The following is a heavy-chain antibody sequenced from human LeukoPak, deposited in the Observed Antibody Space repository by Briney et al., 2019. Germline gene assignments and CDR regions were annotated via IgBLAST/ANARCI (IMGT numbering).Heavy chain of an antibody. Sequence: SETLSLTCAVYGGSFSGYYWSRIRQPPGKGLEWIGEINHSGSTNYNPSLKSRVTISVDTSKNQFSLKLSSVTAADTAVYYCARLGTGLRTLDYWGQGTLVTVSS. V-gene: IGHV4-34*01. CDR3: ARLGTGLRTLDY. CDR1: GGSFSGYY. J-gene: IGHJ4*02. CDR2: INHSGST. D-gene: IGHD3-9*01.